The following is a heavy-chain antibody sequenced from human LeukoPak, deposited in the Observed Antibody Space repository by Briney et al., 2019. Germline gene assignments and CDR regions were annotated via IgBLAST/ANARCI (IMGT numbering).Heavy chain of an antibody. Sequence: SVTLSRNCSGSGFSSSRISWDWHCPGQGLGWMGGFIAIIGTTNYAHKFRDRVMITADQFTSTAFMELTRLSSEDTAIYYCARDGLHLERRGLDVWGKGTTVTVSS. V-gene: IGHV1-69*01. CDR1: GSGFSSSR. CDR3: ARDGLHLERRGLDV. J-gene: IGHJ6*04. CDR2: FIAIIGTT. D-gene: IGHD1-1*01.